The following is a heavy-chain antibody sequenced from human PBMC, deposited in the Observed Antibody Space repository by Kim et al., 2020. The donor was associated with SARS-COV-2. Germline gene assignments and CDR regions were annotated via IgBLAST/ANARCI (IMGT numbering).Heavy chain of an antibody. V-gene: IGHV3-15*01. CDR1: GFTFSNAW. Sequence: GGSLRLSCAASGFTFSNAWMSWVRQAPGKGLEWVGRIKSKTDGGTTDYAAPVKGRFTISRDDSKNTLYLQMNSLKTEDTAVYYCTTVVVVVAATADDAFDSWGQGTMVTVSS. J-gene: IGHJ3*02. CDR2: IKSKTDGGTT. D-gene: IGHD2-15*01. CDR3: TTVVVVVAATADDAFDS.